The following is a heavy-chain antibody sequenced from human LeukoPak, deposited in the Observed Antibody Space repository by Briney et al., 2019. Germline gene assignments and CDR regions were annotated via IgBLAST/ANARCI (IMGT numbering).Heavy chain of an antibody. J-gene: IGHJ6*03. CDR1: GFAFSNYW. CDR2: INTHGSST. CDR3: LAGYYYYYMDV. Sequence: GGSLRLSCAASGFAFSNYWLHWVRQAPGKGLVWVARINTHGSSTNYADSVKGRFTISRDNAKNTLYLQMTSLSAADTAVYYALAGYYYYYMDVWGKGTTVTVSS. V-gene: IGHV3-74*01. D-gene: IGHD6-13*01.